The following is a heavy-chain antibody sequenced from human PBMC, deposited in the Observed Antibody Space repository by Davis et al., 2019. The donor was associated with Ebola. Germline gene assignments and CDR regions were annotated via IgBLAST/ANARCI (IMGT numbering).Heavy chain of an antibody. CDR1: GDSITSSHW. Sequence: PSETLSLTCTVSGDSITSSHWWAWVRQPPGKRPEWIGEMYHTGSINDNPSLKRRVTISLDKSNNQFSLNLTSVTAADTAVYYCARDVHGGAHENWGQGTMVTVSS. CDR3: ARDVHGGAHEN. D-gene: IGHD4/OR15-4a*01. J-gene: IGHJ3*01. CDR2: MYHTGSI. V-gene: IGHV4-4*02.